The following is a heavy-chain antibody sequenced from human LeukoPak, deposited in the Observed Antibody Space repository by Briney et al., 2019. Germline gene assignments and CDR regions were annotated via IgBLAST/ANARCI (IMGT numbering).Heavy chain of an antibody. CDR2: IYYSGST. D-gene: IGHD3-22*01. J-gene: IGHJ3*02. V-gene: IGHV4-59*01. Sequence: SETLSLTCTVSGGSISTYAWSWIRQPPGKGLEWIGYIYYSGSTNYNPSLKSRVTISVDTSKSQFSLKLSSVTAADTALYYCARDYYDSRGDAFDIWGQGTMVTVSS. CDR3: ARDYYDSRGDAFDI. CDR1: GGSISTYA.